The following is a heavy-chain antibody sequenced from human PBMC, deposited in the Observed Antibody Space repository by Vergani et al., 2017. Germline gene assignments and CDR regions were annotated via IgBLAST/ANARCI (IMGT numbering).Heavy chain of an antibody. J-gene: IGHJ4*02. CDR2: IIPILGIA. CDR3: ARDRYCGGDCPFDY. CDR1: GGTFSSYT. Sequence: QVQLVQSGAEVKKPGSSVKVSCKASGGTFSSYTISWVRQAPGQGLEWMGRIIPILGIANYAQKFQGRVTITADKSTSTAYMERSSLRSEDTAVYYCARDRYCGGDCPFDYWGQGTLVTVSS. D-gene: IGHD2-21*02. V-gene: IGHV1-69*08.